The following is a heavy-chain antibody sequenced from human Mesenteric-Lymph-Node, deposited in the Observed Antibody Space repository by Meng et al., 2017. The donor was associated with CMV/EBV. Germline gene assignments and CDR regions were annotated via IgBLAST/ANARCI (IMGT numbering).Heavy chain of an antibody. V-gene: IGHV3-20*04. D-gene: IGHD3-3*01. CDR1: GFTFEDYG. CDR3: ARESGFRRVVRRDWFDP. CDR2: INWNGGST. Sequence: GGSLRLSCAASGFTFEDYGMSWVRQVPGKGLEWVSGINWNGGSTEYADSVRGRFTISRDNAKNSLYLQMNSLRAEDTAVYYCARESGFRRVVRRDWFDPWGQGTLVTVSS. J-gene: IGHJ5*02.